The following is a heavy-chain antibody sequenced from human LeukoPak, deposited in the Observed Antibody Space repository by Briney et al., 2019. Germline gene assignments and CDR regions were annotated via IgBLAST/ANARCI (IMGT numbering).Heavy chain of an antibody. CDR3: SGRSGFSNIY. CDR2: IRPDGSEK. J-gene: IGHJ4*02. D-gene: IGHD2/OR15-2a*01. Sequence: GGSLRLSCEASGFTFNINWMNWVRQAPGKGLEWLANIRPDGSEKVYVDSVRGRFTISRDNTKNSVYLQMNNLRSEDSAVYYCSGRSGFSNIYWGQGIRVTVSS. V-gene: IGHV3-7*01. CDR1: GFTFNINW.